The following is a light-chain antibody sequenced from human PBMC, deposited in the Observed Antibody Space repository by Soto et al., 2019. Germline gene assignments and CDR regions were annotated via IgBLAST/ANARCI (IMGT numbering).Light chain of an antibody. V-gene: IGKV4-1*01. CDR1: RSVLFTSNNKNY. Sequence: DIVMTQSPDSLAVSLGGRATINCKSSRSVLFTSNNKNYLAWYQQKPGQPPKLLIYWASTRESGVPDRFSGSGSGTDFTLTISSLQAEDVAVYYCQQYDSTPYTFGQGIKLEIK. CDR2: WAS. CDR3: QQYDSTPYT. J-gene: IGKJ2*01.